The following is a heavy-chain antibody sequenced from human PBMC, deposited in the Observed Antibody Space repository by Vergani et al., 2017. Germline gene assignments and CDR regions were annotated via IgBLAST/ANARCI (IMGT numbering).Heavy chain of an antibody. CDR1: GGPISSYY. CDR2: IYYSGIT. D-gene: IGHD1-26*01. CDR3: ARDLVGALNCFDP. V-gene: IGHV4-59*01. J-gene: IGHJ5*02. Sequence: QVQLQESGPGLVKPSETLSLPCTVSGGPISSYYWSWIRQPPGKGLAWLGYIYYSGITNYNPSLKSRVTISVDTSKNQFSQKLSSVTAADTAVYYCARDLVGALNCFDPGGGRILVAFS.